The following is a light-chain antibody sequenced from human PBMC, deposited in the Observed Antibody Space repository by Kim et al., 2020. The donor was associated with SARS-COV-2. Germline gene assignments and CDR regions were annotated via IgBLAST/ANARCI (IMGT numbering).Light chain of an antibody. CDR1: QNILYSSNNKNY. V-gene: IGKV4-1*01. J-gene: IGKJ5*01. CDR2: WAS. Sequence: ATINCKSSQNILYSSNNKNYLAWYQQKPGQPPKMLICWASTREAGVPDRFSGSGSGTDFTLTISILQAEDVAVYYCQQYYSTQITFGQGTRLEIK. CDR3: QQYYSTQIT.